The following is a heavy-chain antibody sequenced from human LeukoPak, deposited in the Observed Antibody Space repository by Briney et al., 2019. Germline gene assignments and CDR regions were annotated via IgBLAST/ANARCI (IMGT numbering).Heavy chain of an antibody. CDR3: ARDPKGAPPSMDV. CDR2: KKQYGSEK. V-gene: IGHV3-7*01. Sequence: GGSLTLPCAVSGFTFSSCWMSWVRHAPGGGLEWVGNKKQYGSEKYYVDSVKGRFTISRDNVKISLYLQMNSLRAEDTAVYYCARDPKGAPPSMDVWGQGTTVTVSS. D-gene: IGHD4/OR15-4a*01. J-gene: IGHJ6*02. CDR1: GFTFSSCW.